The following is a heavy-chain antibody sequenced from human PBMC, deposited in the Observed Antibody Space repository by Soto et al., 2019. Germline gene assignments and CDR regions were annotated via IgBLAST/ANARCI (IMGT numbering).Heavy chain of an antibody. Sequence: WGSLRLSCAASGFTFNTFSMHWVRQAPGKGLEWVSCINSGGSNISYADSVKGRFTISRDNAKNTLYLQMNSLRAEDTAVYYCARGSMTTYYYYGMDVWGQGTTVTGSS. CDR1: GFTFNTFS. CDR2: INSGGSNI. V-gene: IGHV3-74*01. J-gene: IGHJ6*02. CDR3: ARGSMTTYYYYGMDV. D-gene: IGHD4-17*01.